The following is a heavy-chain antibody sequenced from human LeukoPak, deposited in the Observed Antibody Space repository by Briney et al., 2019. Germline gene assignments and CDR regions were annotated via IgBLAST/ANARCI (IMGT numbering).Heavy chain of an antibody. CDR3: ARTYCSGTSCYRSPFDP. Sequence: SETLSLTCTVSGYSISSGYYWGWIRQPPGKGLEWVGSIYHSGSTYNNPSLKSRVTISVDTSKNQFSLKLSSVTAADTAVYYCARTYCSGTSCYRSPFDPWGQGTLVTVSS. J-gene: IGHJ5*02. D-gene: IGHD2-2*01. V-gene: IGHV4-38-2*02. CDR2: IYHSGST. CDR1: GYSISSGYY.